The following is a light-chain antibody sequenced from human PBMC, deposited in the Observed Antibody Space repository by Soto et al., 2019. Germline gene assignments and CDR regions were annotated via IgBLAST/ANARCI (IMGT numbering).Light chain of an antibody. CDR2: GAS. CDR1: QSIFSNS. J-gene: IGKJ1*01. Sequence: EVMLTQSPGTLSLSPGERATLSCRASQSIFSNSLAWYQQKSGQAPRLLIYGASNRATGIPDRFSGSGSGTDFTLTISRLEPEAFAVYYCQQYGTSPRTFGQGKKVEFK. V-gene: IGKV3-20*01. CDR3: QQYGTSPRT.